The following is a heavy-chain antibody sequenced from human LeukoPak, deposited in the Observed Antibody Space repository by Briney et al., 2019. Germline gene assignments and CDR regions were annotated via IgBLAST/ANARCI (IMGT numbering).Heavy chain of an antibody. Sequence: PGGSLRLSCAASGFTFSSYSMNWVHQAPGGGLEWVSYIGNTGRTIYYADSVQGRFTISRDNAKNSLYLQMNSLRAEDTAIYCCVRGDRYFFDFWGQGTLVTVSS. D-gene: IGHD1-14*01. CDR1: GFTFSSYS. CDR3: VRGDRYFFDF. J-gene: IGHJ4*02. CDR2: IGNTGRTI. V-gene: IGHV3-48*04.